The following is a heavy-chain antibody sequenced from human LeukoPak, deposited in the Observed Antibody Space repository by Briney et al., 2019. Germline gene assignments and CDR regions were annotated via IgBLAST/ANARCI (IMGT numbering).Heavy chain of an antibody. D-gene: IGHD6-19*01. CDR3: ATDGSSAWYEDY. CDR2: INSGGT. V-gene: IGHV1-2*02. CDR1: GYTFNDYY. Sequence: ASVKVSCKASGYTFNDYYMHWVRQAPGQGLEWMGWINSGGTNYAQKFQGRITLTRDTSISTAYMELSRLRSDDTAVYYCATDGSSAWYEDYWGQGTLVIVSS. J-gene: IGHJ4*02.